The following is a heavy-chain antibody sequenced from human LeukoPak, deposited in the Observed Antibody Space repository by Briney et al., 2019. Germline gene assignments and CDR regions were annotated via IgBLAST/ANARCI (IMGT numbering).Heavy chain of an antibody. D-gene: IGHD3-3*01. J-gene: IGHJ4*02. CDR3: ARSMDHYDFWSGPGY. Sequence: SQTLSLTCTVSGGSISSGGYYWSWIRQHPGKGLEWIGYIYYSGSTNYNPSLKSRVTISVDTSKNQFSPKLSSVTAADTAVYYCARSMDHYDFWSGPGYWGQGTLVTVSS. V-gene: IGHV4-31*03. CDR1: GGSISSGGYY. CDR2: IYYSGST.